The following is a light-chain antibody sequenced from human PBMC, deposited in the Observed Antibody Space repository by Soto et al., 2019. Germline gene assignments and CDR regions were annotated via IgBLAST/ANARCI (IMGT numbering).Light chain of an antibody. CDR1: GGHSTYS. Sequence: QPVLTQSPSASASLGASVNLACTLTGGHSTYSIGWHQQQPQRGPRFLMRLNSDGSHSKGDGIPDRFSGSSSGAERFLTISSLQSEDEADYYCQTWGRGIVVFGVGTKLTVL. CDR3: QTWGRGIVV. V-gene: IGLV4-69*02. J-gene: IGLJ2*01. CDR2: LNSDGSH.